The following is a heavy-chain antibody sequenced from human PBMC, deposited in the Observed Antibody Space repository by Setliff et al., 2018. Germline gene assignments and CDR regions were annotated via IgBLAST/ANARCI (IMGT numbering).Heavy chain of an antibody. CDR2: IYYSGNSNYDT. J-gene: IGHJ4*02. Sequence: PSETLSLTCTVSGGSISSHYWSWIRQPPGKGLEWIGSIYYSGNSNYDTNYNPSLKSRVTILSDTSKNQFSLILSSVTAEDTAVYYCAKDPRYYYDSSALPPFDYWGQGTLVTVSS. V-gene: IGHV4-59*11. CDR1: GGSISSHY. CDR3: AKDPRYYYDSSALPPFDY. D-gene: IGHD3-22*01.